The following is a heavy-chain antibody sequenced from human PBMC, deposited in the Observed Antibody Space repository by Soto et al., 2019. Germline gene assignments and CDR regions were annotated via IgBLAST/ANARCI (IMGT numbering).Heavy chain of an antibody. CDR2: INHSGST. Sequence: SETLSLTCAVYGGSFSCYYWSWIRQPPGKGLEWIGEINHSGSTNYNPSLKSRVTISVDTSKNQFSLKLSSVTAADTAVYYCASDFDYWGQGTLVTVSS. V-gene: IGHV4-34*01. CDR3: ASDFDY. J-gene: IGHJ4*02. CDR1: GGSFSCYY.